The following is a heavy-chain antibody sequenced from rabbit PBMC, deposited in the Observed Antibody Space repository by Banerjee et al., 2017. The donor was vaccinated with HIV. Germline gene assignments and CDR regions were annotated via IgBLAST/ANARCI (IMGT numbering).Heavy chain of an antibody. CDR2: ISTGGSA. V-gene: IGHV1S17*01. CDR1: GFSLSSYN. J-gene: IGHJ4*01. Sequence: QEPLKETGGGLVQPGGSLTLTCTASGFSLSSYNMGWVRQAPGKGLEYIGWISTGGSAYYASWVNGRFTISSDNAQNTVDLQMNSLTAADTATYFCARYDSSGWVWNLWGPGTLVTVS. D-gene: IGHD4-1*01. CDR3: ARYDSSGWVWNL.